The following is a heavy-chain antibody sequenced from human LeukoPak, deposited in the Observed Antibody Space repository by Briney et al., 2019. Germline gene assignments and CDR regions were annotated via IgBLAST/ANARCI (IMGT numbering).Heavy chain of an antibody. V-gene: IGHV1-69*04. D-gene: IGHD3-22*01. J-gene: IGHJ4*02. CDR3: ARCDYYDSSGPPDY. CDR1: GGTFSSYA. CDR2: IIPILGIA. Sequence: ASVKVSCKASGGTFSSYAISWVRQAPGQGLEWMGRIIPILGIANYAQKFQGRVTITADKSTSTAYMELSSLRSEDTAVYYCARCDYYDSSGPPDYWGQGTLVTVSS.